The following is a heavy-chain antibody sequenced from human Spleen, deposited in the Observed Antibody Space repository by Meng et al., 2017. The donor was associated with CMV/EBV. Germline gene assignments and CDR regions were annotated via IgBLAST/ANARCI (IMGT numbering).Heavy chain of an antibody. CDR2: INSDESST. J-gene: IGHJ4*02. Sequence: LCFASTRFALSNYWMHSVRQAPGKGLVWVSAINSDESSTFYADPVKGRFTISRDNAENTLYLQMHSLRAEDTAVYYCARLSREAPHHWGQGTLVTVSS. CDR1: RFALSNYW. CDR3: ARLSREAPHH. V-gene: IGHV3-74*01. D-gene: IGHD1-26*01.